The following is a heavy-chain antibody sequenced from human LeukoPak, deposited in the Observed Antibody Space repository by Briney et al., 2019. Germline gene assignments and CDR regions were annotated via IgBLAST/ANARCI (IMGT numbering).Heavy chain of an antibody. Sequence: PGGSLRLSCAASGFTFSSYWMSWVRQAPGKGLEWVANIKQDGSEKYYVDSVKGRFTISRDNAKNSLYLQMNSLRAEDTAVYYCASMAGLGYYYYYGMDVWGQGTTVTVSS. J-gene: IGHJ6*02. V-gene: IGHV3-7*01. CDR3: ASMAGLGYYYYYGMDV. CDR1: GFTFSSYW. D-gene: IGHD6-19*01. CDR2: IKQDGSEK.